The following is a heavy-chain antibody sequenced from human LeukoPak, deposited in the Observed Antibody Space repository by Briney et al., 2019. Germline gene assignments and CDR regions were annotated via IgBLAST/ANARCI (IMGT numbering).Heavy chain of an antibody. D-gene: IGHD3-22*01. CDR2: IYYSGNT. CDR3: ARVVYYYDSSGYYYGAYFDY. CDR1: VGSMSSYY. Sequence: AEPLSLTCTVSVGSMSSYYWSWIRQPPGKGLEWIGYIYYSGNTNYNPSLTSRVTISIDTSKHQFSLNLRSVTAADTAVYYCARVVYYYDSSGYYYGAYFDYWGQGTLVTVSS. J-gene: IGHJ4*02. V-gene: IGHV4-59*01.